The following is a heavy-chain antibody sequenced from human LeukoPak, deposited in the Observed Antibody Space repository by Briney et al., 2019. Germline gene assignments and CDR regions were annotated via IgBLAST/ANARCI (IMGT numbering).Heavy chain of an antibody. CDR1: GFTFNTYA. D-gene: IGHD6-13*01. J-gene: IGHJ6*02. Sequence: GGSLRLSCVASGFTFNTYAMTWVRQASGKGLEWVSAIGDSGRSTYYAGSVKGRFTISRDNSKNTLYLQMNSLRPEDTAVYYCAKALAGTYYYYYGMDVWGQGTTVTVSS. CDR3: AKALAGTYYYYYGMDV. CDR2: IGDSGRST. V-gene: IGHV3-23*01.